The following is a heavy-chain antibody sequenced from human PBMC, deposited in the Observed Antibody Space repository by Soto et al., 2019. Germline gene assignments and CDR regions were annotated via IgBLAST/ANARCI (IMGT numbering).Heavy chain of an antibody. J-gene: IGHJ2*01. CDR2: IGWNSGSI. V-gene: IGHV3-9*01. Sequence: EVQPVESGGGLVQPGRSLRLSCAASGFTFDDYAMHCVRHAPGKGLEWVSGIGWNSGSIGYADSVKGRFTISRVNAKNSLYLQMNSLRADDTALYYCASVRVVDCGGDWYFDLSGRGTLVAVSS. CDR1: GFTFDDYA. D-gene: IGHD2-15*01. CDR3: ASVRVVDCGGDWYFDL.